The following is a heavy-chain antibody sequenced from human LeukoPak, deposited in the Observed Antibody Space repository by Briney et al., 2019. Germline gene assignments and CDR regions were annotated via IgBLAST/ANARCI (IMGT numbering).Heavy chain of an antibody. J-gene: IGHJ5*02. CDR2: IYYRGDT. V-gene: IGHV4-59*11. Sequence: KSSETLSLTCTVSGGSISSHYWSWIRQPPGKGLEWIGYIYYRGDTNYNPSLKSRVTILADTSKNQFSLKLRSVSAADTAVYFCARDCSSTSCYAGWGWFDPWGQGTLVTVSS. CDR3: ARDCSSTSCYAGWGWFDP. D-gene: IGHD2-2*01. CDR1: GGSISSHY.